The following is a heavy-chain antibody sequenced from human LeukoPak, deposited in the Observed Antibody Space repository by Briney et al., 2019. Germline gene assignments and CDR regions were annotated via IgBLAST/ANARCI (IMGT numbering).Heavy chain of an antibody. CDR3: ARSGIAVAGTSVAY. D-gene: IGHD6-19*01. CDR1: GGSISSSSYY. Sequence: SETLSLTCTVSGGSISSSSYYWGWIRQPPGKGLEWIGSIYYSGSTYYNPSLKSRVTISVDTSKNQFSLKLSSVTAADTAVYYCARSGIAVAGTSVAYWGQGTRVTVSS. V-gene: IGHV4-39*01. J-gene: IGHJ4*02. CDR2: IYYSGST.